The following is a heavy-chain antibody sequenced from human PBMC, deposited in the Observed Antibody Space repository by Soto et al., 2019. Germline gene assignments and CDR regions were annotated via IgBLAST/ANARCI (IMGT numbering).Heavy chain of an antibody. CDR3: VKGSATSRPYYFDY. CDR2: IIGAGDDT. J-gene: IGHJ4*02. V-gene: IGHV3-23*01. Sequence: TGGSLRLSCAASGFRFSSYAMSWVRQAPGKGLEWVSAIIGAGDDTFHADSVKGRLTISRDNSKNTLFLQMNSLRADDTALYYCVKGSATSRPYYFDYWGQGTLVIVSS. CDR1: GFRFSSYA.